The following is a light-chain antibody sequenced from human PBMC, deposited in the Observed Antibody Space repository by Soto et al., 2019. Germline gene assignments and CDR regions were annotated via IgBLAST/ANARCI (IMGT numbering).Light chain of an antibody. CDR3: QHRSNWPWT. J-gene: IGKJ1*01. CDR2: DAS. Sequence: EIVLTQSPVTVSLSPGERATQSCRASQSVSSNLACYQQRPGQALRLLIFDASRRATGIPARFSGSGFGTDFTLAFSSLEPEDFAVYYCQHRSNWPWTFGQGTKVDIK. CDR1: QSVSSN. V-gene: IGKV3-11*01.